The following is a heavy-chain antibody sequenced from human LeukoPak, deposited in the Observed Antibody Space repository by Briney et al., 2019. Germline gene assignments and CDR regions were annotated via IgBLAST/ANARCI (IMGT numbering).Heavy chain of an antibody. CDR3: GRNLYSSGWKNYLDS. J-gene: IGHJ4*02. CDR1: GSTFQNYA. CDR2: ISGSGPST. V-gene: IGHV3-23*01. Sequence: GGSLRLSCAASGSTFQNYAMSWVRQAPGKGLEWASSISGSGPSTDYADSVKGRFTISRDKSKNTLYLQMNSLRAEDTAVYYCGRNLYSSGWKNYLDSWGQGTLVTVSS. D-gene: IGHD6-19*01.